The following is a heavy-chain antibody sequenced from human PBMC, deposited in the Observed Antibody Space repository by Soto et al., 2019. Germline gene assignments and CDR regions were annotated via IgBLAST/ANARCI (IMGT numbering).Heavy chain of an antibody. D-gene: IGHD1-1*01. J-gene: IGHJ4*02. CDR2: IYHTGST. V-gene: IGHV4-31*03. CDR1: GGSISTVGHY. Sequence: SSETLSLTCTVSGGSISTVGHYWTWIRQPPGKGLEWIGSIYHTGSTYYSKSLRSRLTMSVDTSKSQFSLRLSSVTAADTAVYYCARATGTLRSRNCDYWGQGSLVTVSS. CDR3: ARATGTLRSRNCDY.